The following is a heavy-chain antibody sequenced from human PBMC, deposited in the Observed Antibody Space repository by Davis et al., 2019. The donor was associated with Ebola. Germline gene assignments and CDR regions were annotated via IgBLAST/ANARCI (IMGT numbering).Heavy chain of an antibody. CDR1: RFTFDCYV. D-gene: IGHD3-9*01. CDR3: AKAGLRYFDWTPLGG. Sequence: GASLKISRAAPRFTFDCYVMNWVRSAPRKGLEWVSLISGDGGSTYYADSVKGRFTISRDNSKNSLYLQMNSLRTEDTALYYCAKAGLRYFDWTPLGGWGQGTLVTVSS. CDR2: ISGDGGST. J-gene: IGHJ4*02. V-gene: IGHV3-43*02.